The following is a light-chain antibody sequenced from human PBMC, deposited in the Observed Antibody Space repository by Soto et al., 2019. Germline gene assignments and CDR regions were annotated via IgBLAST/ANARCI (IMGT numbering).Light chain of an antibody. V-gene: IGKV3-20*01. CDR3: KQYGSSPYT. Sequence: EIVLTQSPGTLSLSPGDRATLSCRASQSVSSSYLAWYHQKPGQAPRLLIYGASSRATGIPDRFSGSGSGTDFTLTIIRLETEDFAVYYCKQYGSSPYTFGQGTKMEIK. CDR2: GAS. J-gene: IGKJ2*01. CDR1: QSVSSSY.